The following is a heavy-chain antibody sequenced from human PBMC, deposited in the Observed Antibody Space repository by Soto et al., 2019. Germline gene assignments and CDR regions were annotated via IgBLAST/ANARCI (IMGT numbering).Heavy chain of an antibody. CDR3: GKVLVGASGHTDSDS. D-gene: IGHD2-15*01. Sequence: SETLSLTCTVSGGSIYRSGYYWGWIRQPPGRGLEWIGNIDYNGVTYSNPSLKSRVTISRDTSKNQFSLKLTSVTAADTALYYCGKVLVGASGHTDSDSWGPGTLVTVSS. J-gene: IGHJ4*02. V-gene: IGHV4-39*01. CDR1: GGSIYRSGYY. CDR2: IDYNGVT.